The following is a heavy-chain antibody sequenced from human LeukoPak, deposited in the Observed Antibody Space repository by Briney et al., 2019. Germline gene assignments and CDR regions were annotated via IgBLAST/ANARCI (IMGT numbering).Heavy chain of an antibody. D-gene: IGHD1-26*01. CDR1: GFTFSSYG. V-gene: IGHV3-23*01. J-gene: IGHJ4*02. CDR3: ARRYYATDY. CDR2: ISGSGDST. Sequence: GGSLRLSCAASGFTFSSYGMHWVRQAPGKGLEWVSDISGSGDSTNYADSVKGRFTISRDNSKNTLYLQMNSLRAEDTAVYYCARRYYATDYWGQGTLVTVSS.